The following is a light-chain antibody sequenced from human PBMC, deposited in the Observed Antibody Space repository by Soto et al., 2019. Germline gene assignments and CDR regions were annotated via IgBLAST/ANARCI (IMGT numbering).Light chain of an antibody. CDR2: GAS. CDR3: QQYGSSL. V-gene: IGKV3-20*01. CDR1: QSVSSSY. J-gene: IGKJ3*01. Sequence: EIVLTQSPGTLSLSPGERATLSCRASQSVSSSYLAWYQQKPGQSPRLLIYGASSSATGIPDRFSGSGSGTDFTLTISILEPEDFAVYYCQQYGSSLFGPGTKVDIK.